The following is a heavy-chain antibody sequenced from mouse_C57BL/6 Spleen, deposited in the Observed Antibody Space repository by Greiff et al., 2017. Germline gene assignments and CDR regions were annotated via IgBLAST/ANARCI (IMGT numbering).Heavy chain of an antibody. Sequence: VQLQQSGPELVKPGASVKISCKASGYAFSSSWMNWVKQRPGKGLEWIGRIYPGDGDTNYNGKFKGKATLTADKSSSTAYMQLSSLTSEDSAVYFCAREEDYYGSSPYAMDYWGQGTSVTVSS. D-gene: IGHD1-1*01. CDR2: IYPGDGDT. CDR1: GYAFSSSW. J-gene: IGHJ4*01. CDR3: AREEDYYGSSPYAMDY. V-gene: IGHV1-82*01.